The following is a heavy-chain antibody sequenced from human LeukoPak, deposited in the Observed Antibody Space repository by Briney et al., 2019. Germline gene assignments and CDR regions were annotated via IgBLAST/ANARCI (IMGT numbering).Heavy chain of an antibody. CDR1: GFTFSSYW. D-gene: IGHD4-17*01. V-gene: IGHV3-7*01. CDR3: AREDYGDYLDY. CDR2: IKQDGSEK. J-gene: IGHJ4*02. Sequence: EGSLRLSCAASGFTFSSYWMSWVRQAPGKGLEWVANIKQDGSEKYYVDSVKGRFTISRDNAKNSLYLQMNSLRAEDTAVYYCAREDYGDYLDYWGQGTLVTVSS.